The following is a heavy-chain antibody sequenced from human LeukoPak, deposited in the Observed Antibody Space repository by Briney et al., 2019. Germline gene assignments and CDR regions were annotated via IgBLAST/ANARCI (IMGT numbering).Heavy chain of an antibody. D-gene: IGHD3-16*01. CDR2: IYYSGST. CDR1: GGSISGSSYY. Sequence: SETLSLTCTVSGGSISGSSYYWGWIRQPPGKGLEWIGGIYYSGSTYYNPSLKSRVTISVDTSKNQFSLKLSSVTAADTAVYYCARDHDQRNYYYGMDIWGQGTTVTVSS. J-gene: IGHJ6*02. CDR3: ARDHDQRNYYYGMDI. V-gene: IGHV4-39*07.